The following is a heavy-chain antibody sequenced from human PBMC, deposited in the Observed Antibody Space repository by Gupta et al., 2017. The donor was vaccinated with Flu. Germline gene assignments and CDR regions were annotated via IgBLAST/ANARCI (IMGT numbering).Heavy chain of an antibody. V-gene: IGHV3-21*01. CDR2: ISSSSSYI. Sequence: WVSSISSSSSYIYYADSVKGRFTISRDNAKNSLYLQMNSLRAEDTAVYYCARDQRVQLERRFVYYYYYGMDVWGQGTTVTVSS. J-gene: IGHJ6*02. CDR3: ARDQRVQLERRFVYYYYYGMDV. D-gene: IGHD1-1*01.